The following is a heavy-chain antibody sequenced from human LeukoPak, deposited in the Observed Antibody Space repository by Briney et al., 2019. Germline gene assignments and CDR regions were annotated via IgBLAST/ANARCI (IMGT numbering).Heavy chain of an antibody. Sequence: TGGSLRLSCAASGFTFSSYGMSWVRQAPGKGLEWVSAISGSGGSTYYADSVKGRFTISRDNSKNTLYLQMNSLRAEDTALYYCAKDRIIVLPPAIAPVDYWGQGTLVTVSS. CDR2: ISGSGGST. J-gene: IGHJ4*02. D-gene: IGHD2-2*01. V-gene: IGHV3-23*01. CDR1: GFTFSSYG. CDR3: AKDRIIVLPPAIAPVDY.